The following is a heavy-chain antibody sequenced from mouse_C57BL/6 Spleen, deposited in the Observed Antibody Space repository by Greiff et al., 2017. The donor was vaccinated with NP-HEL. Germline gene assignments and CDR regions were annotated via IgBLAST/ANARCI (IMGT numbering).Heavy chain of an antibody. CDR2: INPNNGGT. D-gene: IGHD2-5*01. CDR3: ARGVESNYVDWYFDV. CDR1: GYTFTDYN. J-gene: IGHJ1*03. Sequence: VQLQQSGPELVKPGASVKIPCKASGYTFTDYNMDWVKQSHGKSLEWIGDINPNNGGTIYNQKFKGKATLTVDKSSSTAYMELRSLTSEDTAVYYCARGVESNYVDWYFDVWGTGTTVTVSS. V-gene: IGHV1-18*01.